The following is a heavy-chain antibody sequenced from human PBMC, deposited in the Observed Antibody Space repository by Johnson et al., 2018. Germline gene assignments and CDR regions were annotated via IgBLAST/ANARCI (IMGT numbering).Heavy chain of an antibody. D-gene: IGHD3-10*01. J-gene: IGHJ4*02. CDR1: GFTFSNYG. V-gene: IGHV3-49*03. Sequence: VRLVESGGGVVQPGRSLRLSCAASGFTFSNYGMHWLREAPGKGLEWVGLSRSRAFGGTTEYGASVRGRFTISRDDSKSPASLQMNSLETGDAAVYYCTRDAQGTYGPGRAFDYWGQGTLVTVSS. CDR2: SRSRAFGGTT. CDR3: TRDAQGTYGPGRAFDY.